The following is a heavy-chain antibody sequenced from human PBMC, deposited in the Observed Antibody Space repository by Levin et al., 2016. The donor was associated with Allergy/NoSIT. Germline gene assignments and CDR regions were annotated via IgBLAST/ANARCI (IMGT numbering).Heavy chain of an antibody. V-gene: IGHV1-46*01. CDR2: KLSSGGDT. J-gene: IGHJ4*02. Sequence: ASVKVSCKTSGYTFTTHHIHWVRQAPGQGLEWMGLKLSSGGDTIYAQRFQGRLTLTRDTSASTVYMELTSLTSEDTAVYYCAREPGAATCNFDYWGQGTLVTVSS. CDR3: AREPGAATCNFDY. D-gene: IGHD2-8*01. CDR1: GYTFTTHH.